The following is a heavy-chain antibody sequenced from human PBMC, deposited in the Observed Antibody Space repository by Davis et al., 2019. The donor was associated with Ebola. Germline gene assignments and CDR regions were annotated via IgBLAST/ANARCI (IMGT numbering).Heavy chain of an antibody. D-gene: IGHD1-1*01. CDR2: INPHNGNT. J-gene: IGHJ4*02. CDR3: ARAQFPTTGDH. Sequence: AASVKVSCKTSGYTFTNYGITWVRQAPGQGLEWMGWINPHNGNTNYAQNVQGRVTMTTDTSTSTAYMEVGILRSDDTAVYYCARAQFPTTGDHWGQGTLVTVSS. CDR1: GYTFTNYG. V-gene: IGHV1-18*04.